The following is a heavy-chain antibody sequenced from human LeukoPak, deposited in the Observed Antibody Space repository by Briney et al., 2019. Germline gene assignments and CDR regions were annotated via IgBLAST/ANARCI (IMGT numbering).Heavy chain of an antibody. CDR3: ARVERRYSSGWYAFDI. J-gene: IGHJ3*02. V-gene: IGHV1-46*03. D-gene: IGHD6-19*01. CDR1: GYTFTSYC. Sequence: ASVKVSCKASGYTFTSYCMHWVRQAPGQGLEWMGIINPSGGSTSYAQKFQGRVTMTRDTSTSTVYMELSSLRSEDMAVYYCARVERRYSSGWYAFDIWGQGTMVTVSS. CDR2: INPSGGST.